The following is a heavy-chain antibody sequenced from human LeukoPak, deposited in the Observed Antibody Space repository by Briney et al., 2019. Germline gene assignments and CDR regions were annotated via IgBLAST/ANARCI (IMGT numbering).Heavy chain of an antibody. CDR2: IIPIFGTA. D-gene: IGHD6-19*01. J-gene: IGHJ4*02. CDR3: ARVSDSSGWSSDY. Sequence: GASVKVSCEASGGTFSSYAISWVRQAPGQGLERMGGIIPIFGTANYAQKFQGGVTITADESTSTAYMELSSLRSEDTAVYYCARVSDSSGWSSDYWGQGTLVTVSS. V-gene: IGHV1-69*13. CDR1: GGTFSSYA.